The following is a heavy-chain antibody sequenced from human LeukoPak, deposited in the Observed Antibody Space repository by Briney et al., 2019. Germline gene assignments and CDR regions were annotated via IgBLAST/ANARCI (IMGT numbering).Heavy chain of an antibody. D-gene: IGHD4/OR15-4a*01. CDR3: ARVLVRGWFDP. Sequence: PGGSLRLSCAASGFTFSSYWMSWVRQAPGKGLEWVSAISGSGGSTYYADSVKGRFTISRDNSKNTLYLQTNSLRAEDTAVYYCARVLVRGWFDPWGQGTLVTVSS. CDR2: ISGSGGST. CDR1: GFTFSSYW. V-gene: IGHV3-23*01. J-gene: IGHJ5*02.